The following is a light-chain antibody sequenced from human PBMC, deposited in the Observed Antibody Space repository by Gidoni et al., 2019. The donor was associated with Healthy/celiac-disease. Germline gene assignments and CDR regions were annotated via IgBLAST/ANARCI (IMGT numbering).Light chain of an antibody. CDR1: QSVSSN. V-gene: IGKV3-15*01. Sequence: EIVMTQSPATLSVSPGERATLSCRASQSVSSNLALYQQKPGQAPRLLIYGASTRATGIPARFSGSGSGTEFTLTISSLQSEDFAVYYCQQYNNWPLLLTFGGGTKVEIK. CDR3: QQYNNWPLLLT. J-gene: IGKJ4*01. CDR2: GAS.